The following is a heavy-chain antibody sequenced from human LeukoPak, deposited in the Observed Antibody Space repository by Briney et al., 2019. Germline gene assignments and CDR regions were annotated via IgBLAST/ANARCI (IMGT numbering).Heavy chain of an antibody. CDR1: GFTFSSYA. V-gene: IGHV3-23*01. CDR3: AKGGGYVTYYYMDV. CDR2: ISGSGGGT. D-gene: IGHD5-12*01. J-gene: IGHJ6*03. Sequence: PGGSLRLSCAASGFTFSSYAMSWVRQAPGKGLEWVSAISGSGGGTYYADSVKGRFTISRDNPKNTLYLQMNSLRAEDTAVYYCAKGGGYVTYYYMDVWGKGTTVTVSS.